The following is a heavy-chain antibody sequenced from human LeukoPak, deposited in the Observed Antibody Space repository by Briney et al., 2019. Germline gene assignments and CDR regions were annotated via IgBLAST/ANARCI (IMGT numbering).Heavy chain of an antibody. J-gene: IGHJ5*02. CDR1: GFTFSSYW. V-gene: IGHV3-7*01. D-gene: IGHD6-6*01. Sequence: PGGSLRLSCAASGFTFSSYWMSWVRQAPGKGLEWVANIKQDGSEKYYVDSAKGRFTISRDNAKNSLYLQMNSLRAEDTAVYYCARPIAARPLNWFDPWGQGTLVTVSS. CDR2: IKQDGSEK. CDR3: ARPIAARPLNWFDP.